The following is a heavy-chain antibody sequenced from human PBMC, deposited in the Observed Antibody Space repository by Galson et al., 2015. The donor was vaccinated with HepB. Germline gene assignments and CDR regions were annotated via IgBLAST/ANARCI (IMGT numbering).Heavy chain of an antibody. J-gene: IGHJ4*02. D-gene: IGHD3-10*01. Sequence: SLRLSCAASGFTFSSYGMHWVRQAPGKGLEWVAVIWYDGSNKYYADSVKGRFTISRDNSKNTLYLQMNSLRAEGTAVYYCARDHTMVRGVNSFSYWGQGTLVTVSS. CDR2: IWYDGSNK. V-gene: IGHV3-33*08. CDR1: GFTFSSYG. CDR3: ARDHTMVRGVNSFSY.